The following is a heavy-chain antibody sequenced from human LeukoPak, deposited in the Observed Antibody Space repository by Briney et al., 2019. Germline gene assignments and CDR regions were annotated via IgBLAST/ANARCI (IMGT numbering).Heavy chain of an antibody. CDR1: GFTFSSYA. Sequence: GGSLRLSCAASGFTFSSYAMSWVRQAPGKGLEWVSAIGGSGGSTYYADSVKGRFTISRDNSKNTLYLQMNSLRAEDTAVYYCAKDLLGAGYFDYWGQGTLVTVSS. CDR3: AKDLLGAGYFDY. CDR2: IGGSGGST. D-gene: IGHD1-26*01. V-gene: IGHV3-23*01. J-gene: IGHJ4*02.